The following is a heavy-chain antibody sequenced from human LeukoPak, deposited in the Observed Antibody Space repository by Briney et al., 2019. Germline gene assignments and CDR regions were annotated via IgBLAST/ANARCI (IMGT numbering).Heavy chain of an antibody. CDR3: ASEPAAIKIYYYYYYMDV. V-gene: IGHV3-48*03. Sequence: GGSLRLSCAASGFTFRSYEMNWVRRAPGKGLEWLSYITSTGSNRYYADSVKGRFTISRDNAKNSLYLQMNSLRAEDTAVYYCASEPAAIKIYYYYYYMDVWGKGTTVTVSS. CDR2: ITSTGSNR. J-gene: IGHJ6*03. CDR1: GFTFRSYE. D-gene: IGHD2-2*02.